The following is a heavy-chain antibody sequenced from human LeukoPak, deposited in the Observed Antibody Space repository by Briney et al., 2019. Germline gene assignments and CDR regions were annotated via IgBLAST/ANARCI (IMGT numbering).Heavy chain of an antibody. V-gene: IGHV4-39*01. CDR3: ARRLSGGTAMDYFDY. J-gene: IGHJ4*02. CDR2: IYYSGST. Sequence: SETLSLTCTVSGGSISSSSYYWGWIRQPPGKGLEWIGSIYYSGSTYYNPSLKSRVTISVDTSKNQFSLKLSSVTAADTAVYYCARRLSGGTAMDYFDYWGQGTLVTVSS. D-gene: IGHD5-18*01. CDR1: GGSISSSSYY.